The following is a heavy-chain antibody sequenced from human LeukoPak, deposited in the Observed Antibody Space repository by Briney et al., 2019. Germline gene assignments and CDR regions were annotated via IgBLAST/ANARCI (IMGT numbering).Heavy chain of an antibody. CDR3: ARTHLLEWLWGYYYYMDV. D-gene: IGHD3-3*01. Sequence: SETLSLTCAVYGGSFSGYYWSWIRQPPGKGLEWIGEINHSGSTNYNPSLKSRVTISVDTSKNQFSLKLSSVTAADTAVYYCARTHLLEWLWGYYYYMDVWGKGTTVTVSS. CDR1: GGSFSGYY. CDR2: INHSGST. J-gene: IGHJ6*03. V-gene: IGHV4-34*01.